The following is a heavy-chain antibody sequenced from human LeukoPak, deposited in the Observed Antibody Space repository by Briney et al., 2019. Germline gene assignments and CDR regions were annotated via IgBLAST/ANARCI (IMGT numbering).Heavy chain of an antibody. V-gene: IGHV4-59*01. D-gene: IGHD2-2*01. CDR2: ISNTGTT. CDR3: ARDRLPSRYNGLDV. Sequence: SETLSLTCTVSGGSLSNYYWSWIRQPPGKGLEWIGFISNTGTTNYNPSLKSRVTISVDTSKNHFSLRLTSVTAAGTAVYFCARDRLPSRYNGLDVWGQGTTVTVSS. J-gene: IGHJ6*02. CDR1: GGSLSNYY.